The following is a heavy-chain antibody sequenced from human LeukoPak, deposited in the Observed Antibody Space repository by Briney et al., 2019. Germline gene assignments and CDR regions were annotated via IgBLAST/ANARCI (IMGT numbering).Heavy chain of an antibody. CDR1: GGSFSGYY. J-gene: IGHJ5*02. CDR3: ARESLNTAMAT. CDR2: INHSGST. D-gene: IGHD5-18*01. Sequence: NPSETLSLTCAVYGGSFSGYYWSWIRQPPGKGLEWIGEINHSGSTNYNPSLMSRVTISVDTSKNQFSLKLSSVTAADTAVYYCARESLNTAMATWGQGTLVTVSS. V-gene: IGHV4-34*01.